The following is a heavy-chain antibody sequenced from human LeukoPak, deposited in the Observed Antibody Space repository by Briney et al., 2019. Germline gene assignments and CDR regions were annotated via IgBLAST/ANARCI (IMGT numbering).Heavy chain of an antibody. Sequence: ASVKVSCKASGYTFTGYYMHWVRQALGQGLEWVGWINPNIGGTNYAQRFQDRVTMTRDTSIGTAYMELSRLRSDDTAVYFCARDVGELPNAFDIWGQGTMVTVSS. CDR2: INPNIGGT. D-gene: IGHD1-26*01. V-gene: IGHV1-2*02. J-gene: IGHJ3*02. CDR3: ARDVGELPNAFDI. CDR1: GYTFTGYY.